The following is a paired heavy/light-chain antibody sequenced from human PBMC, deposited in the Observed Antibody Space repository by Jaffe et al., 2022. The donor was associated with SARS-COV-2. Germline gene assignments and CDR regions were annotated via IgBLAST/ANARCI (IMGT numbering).Light chain of an antibody. J-gene: IGLJ3*02. CDR1: SSDVLSLNS. CDR2: EVT. V-gene: IGLV2-11*01. Sequence: QSALTQPRSVSASPGQSVTISCTGTSSDVLSLNSVSWYQQHPNKAPKLLIHEVTERPSGVSDRFSGSRSGNTASLTISGLQAEDEADYYCSSHAGGYTWVFGGGTKVTVL. CDR3: SSHAGGYTWV.
Heavy chain of an antibody. Sequence: EVQLEESGGGVVQPGGSLRVSCVVSGFSFSSYAMSWVRQAPGKGLEWVSGISGSGGRTYYADSVKGRVTVSRDNSEKTLYLQMNSLTDEDTAVYYCAKVGHYGHYDISTGRYPYEESYMGVWGKGTTVIVSS. D-gene: IGHD3-9*01. CDR1: GFSFSSYA. CDR3: AKVGHYGHYDISTGRYPYEESYMGV. CDR2: ISGSGGRT. J-gene: IGHJ6*03. V-gene: IGHV3-23*04.